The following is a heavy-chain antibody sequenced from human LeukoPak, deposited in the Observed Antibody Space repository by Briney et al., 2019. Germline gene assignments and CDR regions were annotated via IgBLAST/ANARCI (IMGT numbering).Heavy chain of an antibody. D-gene: IGHD3-22*01. V-gene: IGHV3-73*01. CDR3: TRPMMDYYDSSGYAFDY. CDR2: IRSKANSYAT. CDR1: GYTFTGYY. Sequence: KVSCKAPGYTFTGYYMHWVRQASGKGLEWVGRIRSKANSYATAYAASVKGRFTISRDDSKNTAYLQMNSLKTEDTAVYYCTRPMMDYYDSSGYAFDYWGQGTLVTVSS. J-gene: IGHJ4*02.